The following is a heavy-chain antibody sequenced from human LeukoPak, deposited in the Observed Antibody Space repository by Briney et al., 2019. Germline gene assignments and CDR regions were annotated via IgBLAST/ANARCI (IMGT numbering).Heavy chain of an antibody. J-gene: IGHJ4*02. V-gene: IGHV3-30*03. CDR1: GFTFSSYS. CDR3: ARTLDYGGHGFDY. Sequence: GGSLRLSCAASGFTFSSYSMNWVRQAPGKGLEWVALVSYDGGSKYYADSVKGRFTISRDNAKDSLYLQVNSLRAEDAAVYYCARTLDYGGHGFDYWGQGTLVTVSS. D-gene: IGHD4-23*01. CDR2: VSYDGGSK.